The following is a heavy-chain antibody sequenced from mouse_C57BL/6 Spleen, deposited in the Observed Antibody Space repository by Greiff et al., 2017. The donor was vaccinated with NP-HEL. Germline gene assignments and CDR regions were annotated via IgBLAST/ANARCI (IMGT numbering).Heavy chain of an antibody. V-gene: IGHV1-42*01. J-gene: IGHJ3*01. D-gene: IGHD1-1*01. Sequence: EVQLQQSGPELVKPGASVKISCKASGYSFTGYYMNWVKQSPEKSLEWIGEINPSTGGTTYNQKFKAKATLTVDKSSSTAYMQLKSLTSEDSAVYYCARSGIYYYGSSWAYWGQGTLVTVSA. CDR1: GYSFTGYY. CDR2: INPSTGGT. CDR3: ARSGIYYYGSSWAY.